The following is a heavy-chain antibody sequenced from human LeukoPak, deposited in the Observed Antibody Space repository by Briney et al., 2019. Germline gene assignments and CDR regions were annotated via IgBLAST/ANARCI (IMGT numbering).Heavy chain of an antibody. D-gene: IGHD3-10*01. J-gene: IGHJ4*02. CDR2: INAGNGNT. CDR1: GYTFTSYA. Sequence: GASVKVSCKASGYTFTSYAMHWVRQAPGQRLEWMGWINAGNGNTKYSQKFQGRVTITRDTSASTAYMELSSLRSEDTAVYYCARGLSSLSRTKLLWFGELFGYWGQGTLVTVSS. V-gene: IGHV1-3*01. CDR3: ARGLSSLSRTKLLWFGELFGY.